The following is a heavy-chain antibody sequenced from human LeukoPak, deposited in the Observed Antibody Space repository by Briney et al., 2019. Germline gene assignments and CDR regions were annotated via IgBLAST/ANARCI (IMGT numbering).Heavy chain of an antibody. CDR3: ARVRNLRTDAFDI. V-gene: IGHV3-53*01. CDR2: IYSGGST. Sequence: GGSLRLSCAASGFTVSSNYMSWVRQAPGKGLEWVSVIYSGGSTYYADSVKGRFTISRDNSKNTLYLQMNSLGAEDTAVYYCARVRNLRTDAFDIWGQGTMVTVSS. J-gene: IGHJ3*02. CDR1: GFTVSSNY. D-gene: IGHD1-7*01.